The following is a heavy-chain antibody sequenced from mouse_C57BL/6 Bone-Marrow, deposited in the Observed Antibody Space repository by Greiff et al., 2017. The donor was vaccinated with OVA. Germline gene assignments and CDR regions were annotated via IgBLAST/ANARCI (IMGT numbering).Heavy chain of an antibody. V-gene: IGHV1-54*01. J-gene: IGHJ3*01. CDR2: INPGSGGT. Sequence: QVQLQQSGAELVRPGTSVKVSCTASGYAFTNYLIEWVKQRPGQGLEWIGVINPGSGGTNYNETFKGKATLTADKSSSTAYMQLSSLTSEDSAVYFCAREVWFAYWGQGTLVTVSA. CDR3: AREVWFAY. CDR1: GYAFTNYL.